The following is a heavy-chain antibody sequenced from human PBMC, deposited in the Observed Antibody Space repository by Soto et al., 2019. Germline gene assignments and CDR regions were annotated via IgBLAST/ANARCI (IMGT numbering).Heavy chain of an antibody. CDR3: ARDIRGAN. Sequence: EVQLVESGGGLVQPGGSLRLSCAASGFSVSTKYMSWVRQAPGKGLEWLSLIQSGGSTYYADSVRGRFTISRDNAKNSVYLQMSSLRAEDTAIYYCARDIRGANWGQGTLVIVSS. J-gene: IGHJ4*02. V-gene: IGHV3-66*01. CDR2: IQSGGST. D-gene: IGHD3-10*01. CDR1: GFSVSTKY.